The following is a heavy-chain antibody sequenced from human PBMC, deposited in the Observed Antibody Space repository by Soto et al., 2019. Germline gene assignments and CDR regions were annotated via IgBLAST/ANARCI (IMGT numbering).Heavy chain of an antibody. CDR1: GDSVSSNSAA. D-gene: IGHD6-6*01. CDR3: AREDSSSPPCYYFYGMEV. CDR2: TYYRSKWYN. V-gene: IGHV6-1*01. Sequence: QVQLQQSGPGLVKPSQTLSLTCAISGDSVSSNSAAWNWIRQSPSRALEWLGRTYYRSKWYNDYVGSVKSRITINPDTSNNQFSLPLNSVPPEDTAVYYCAREDSSSPPCYYFYGMEVWGQGTTVTVSS. J-gene: IGHJ6*02.